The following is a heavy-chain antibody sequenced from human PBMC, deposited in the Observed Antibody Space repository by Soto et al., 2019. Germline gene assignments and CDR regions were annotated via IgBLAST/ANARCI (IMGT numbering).Heavy chain of an antibody. CDR1: GFTFDSYA. V-gene: IGHV3-9*01. CDR2: ISWNSGSI. CDR3: VKDIHEQWLVSHFEY. J-gene: IGHJ4*02. D-gene: IGHD6-19*01. Sequence: EVQLVESGGGLVQPGRSLRLSCVASGFTFDSYAMHWVRQAPGKGLEWVSGISWNSGSIGYEDSVKGRFTISRDNAQNSLYLEMNSLRVEDTVFYYCVKDIHEQWLVSHFEYWGQGALVTISS.